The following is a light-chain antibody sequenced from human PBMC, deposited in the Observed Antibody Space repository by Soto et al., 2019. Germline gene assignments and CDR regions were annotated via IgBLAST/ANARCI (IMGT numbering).Light chain of an antibody. CDR1: SSNIGSNT. CDR2: SNN. CDR3: AAWDDSLNEV. J-gene: IGLJ2*01. Sequence: QSVLTQPPSASGTPGQRVTISCSGSSSNIGSNTVNWYQQLPGTAPKLVIYSNNRRPSGVLDRFSGSKSGTSASLAISGLQSEDEADYYCAAWDDSLNEVFGGGTKLTVL. V-gene: IGLV1-44*01.